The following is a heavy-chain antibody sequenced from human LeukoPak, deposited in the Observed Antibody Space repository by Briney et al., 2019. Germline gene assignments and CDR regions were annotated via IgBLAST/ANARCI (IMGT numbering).Heavy chain of an antibody. CDR2: IYYSGST. D-gene: IGHD6-19*01. CDR1: GGSISSYY. V-gene: IGHV4-59*01. CDR3: ARSVAGTYYYYYYMDV. Sequence: SETLSLTCTVSGGSISSYYWSWIRQPPGKGLEWIGYIYYSGSTNYNPSLKSRVTISVDTSKNQFSLKLSSVTAADTAVYYCARSVAGTYYYYYYMDVWGKGTTVTVSS. J-gene: IGHJ6*03.